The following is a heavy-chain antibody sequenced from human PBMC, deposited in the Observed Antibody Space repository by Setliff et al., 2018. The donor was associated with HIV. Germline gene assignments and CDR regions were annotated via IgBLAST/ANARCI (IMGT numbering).Heavy chain of an antibody. CDR2: INAGDGNT. CDR3: ARDRKQLWIYYFDY. Sequence: ASVKVSCKATGYTFTSYSIHWVRQAPGQRLEWMGWINAGDGNTKYSQKFQGRVTITRDTSASTAYMELSSLRSEDTAVYYCARDRKQLWIYYFDYWGQGTLVTVSS. V-gene: IGHV1-3*01. J-gene: IGHJ4*02. CDR1: GYTFTSYS. D-gene: IGHD5-18*01.